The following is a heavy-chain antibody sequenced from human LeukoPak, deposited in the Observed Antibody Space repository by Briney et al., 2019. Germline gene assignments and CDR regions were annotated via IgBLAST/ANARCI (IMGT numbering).Heavy chain of an antibody. J-gene: IGHJ6*02. D-gene: IGHD2-2*01. CDR3: ARDRPDIVVVPAAIGGLFGYYGMDV. V-gene: IGHV4-31*03. Sequence: SQTLSLTCTVSGGSISSGGYYWSWIRQHPGKGLEWIGYIYYSGSTYYNPSLKSRVTISVDTSKNQFSLKLSSVTAADTAVYYCARDRPDIVVVPAAIGGLFGYYGMDVWGQGTTVTVSS. CDR1: GGSISSGGYY. CDR2: IYYSGST.